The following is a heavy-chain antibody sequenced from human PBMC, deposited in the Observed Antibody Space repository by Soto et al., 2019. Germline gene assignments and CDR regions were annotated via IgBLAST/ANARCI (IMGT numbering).Heavy chain of an antibody. Sequence: GGSLRLSCAASGFTFSSYEMNWVRQAPGKGLEWVSTIRGSGGGTDYANSVRGRFTISRDNSKNTVYLQMDSLRGEDTAVYYCLPWGGYRLDWFGPWGQGTLVTVSS. CDR2: IRGSGGGT. CDR1: GFTFSSYE. J-gene: IGHJ5*02. CDR3: LPWGGYRLDWFGP. D-gene: IGHD3-3*01. V-gene: IGHV3-23*01.